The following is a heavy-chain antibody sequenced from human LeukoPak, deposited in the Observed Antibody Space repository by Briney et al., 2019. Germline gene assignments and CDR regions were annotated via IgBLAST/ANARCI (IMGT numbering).Heavy chain of an antibody. J-gene: IGHJ6*02. CDR3: ARYWVSSWYPPGFYYYYGMDV. Sequence: GASVKVSCKASGYTFTSYDINWVRQATGQGLEWMGWMNPNSGNTGYAQKFQGRVTMTRNTSISTAYMELRSLRSEDTAVYYCARYWVSSWYPPGFYYYYGMDVWGQGTTVTVSS. D-gene: IGHD6-13*01. V-gene: IGHV1-8*01. CDR2: MNPNSGNT. CDR1: GYTFTSYD.